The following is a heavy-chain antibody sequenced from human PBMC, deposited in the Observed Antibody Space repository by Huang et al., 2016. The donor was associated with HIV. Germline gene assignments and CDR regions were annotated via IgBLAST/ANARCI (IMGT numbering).Heavy chain of an antibody. J-gene: IGHJ4*02. CDR1: GYSFDKYW. Sequence: EVQLVQSGAEVKKPGESVKISCKGSGYSFDKYWIAWVRQMPGKGLEWVATIYPIDTDPILRPSFQGRVTSSADKSISTAYLQLSSLKASDTAMYYCARQGVVTSLGYWGQGTLVTVSS. CDR2: IYPIDTDP. CDR3: ARQGVVTSLGY. D-gene: IGHD2-21*02. V-gene: IGHV5-51*01.